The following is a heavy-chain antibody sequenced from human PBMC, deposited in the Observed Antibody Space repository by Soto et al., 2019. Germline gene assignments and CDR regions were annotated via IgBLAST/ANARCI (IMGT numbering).Heavy chain of an antibody. V-gene: IGHV3-30-3*01. CDR2: ISYDGSNK. Sequence: QVQLVESGGGVVQPGRSLRLSCAASGFTFSSYAMHWVRQAPGKELEWVAVISYDGSNKYYADSVKGRFTISRDNSKNTLYLQMNSLRAEDTAVYYCARTTGFATHFDYWGQGTLVTVSS. CDR1: GFTFSSYA. CDR3: ARTTGFATHFDY. D-gene: IGHD2-15*01. J-gene: IGHJ4*02.